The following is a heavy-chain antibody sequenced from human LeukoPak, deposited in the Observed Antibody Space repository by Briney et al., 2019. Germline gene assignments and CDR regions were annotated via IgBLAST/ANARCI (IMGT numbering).Heavy chain of an antibody. CDR3: ARRGGYVGAFDI. J-gene: IGHJ3*02. Sequence: ASVKVSCKASGYTFTNYYMHWVRQAPGQGLEWMGTINPSGGSTTYAQKFQGRVTMTRDTSTSTAYMELSRLRSDDTAVYYCARRGGYVGAFDIWGQGTMVTVSS. CDR2: INPSGGST. CDR1: GYTFTNYY. D-gene: IGHD3-10*01. V-gene: IGHV1-46*01.